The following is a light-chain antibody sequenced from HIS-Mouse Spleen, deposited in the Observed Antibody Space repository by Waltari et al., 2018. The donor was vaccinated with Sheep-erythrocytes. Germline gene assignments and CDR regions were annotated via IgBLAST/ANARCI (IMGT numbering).Light chain of an antibody. V-gene: IGLV3-21*03. CDR3: QVWDSSSDHVV. CDR1: NIGSKS. Sequence: SYVLTQPPSVSVAPGKTARITCGGNNIGSKSVHWYQQKPGQAPVLVGYDDSDRPSGIPGRFPGSNSGNTATLTISRVEAGDEADYYCQVWDSSSDHVVFGGGSKLTVL. CDR2: DDS. J-gene: IGLJ2*01.